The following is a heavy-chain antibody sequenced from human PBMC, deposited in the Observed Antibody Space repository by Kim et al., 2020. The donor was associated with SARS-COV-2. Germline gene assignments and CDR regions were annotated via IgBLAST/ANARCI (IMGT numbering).Heavy chain of an antibody. Sequence: GGSLRLSCAASGFTFSSYGMHWVRQAPGKGLEWVAVIWYDGSNKYYADSVKGRFTISRDNSKNTLYLQMNSLRAEDTAVYYCAREAISSGWSNYYFVYWGPGTLLTVSS. V-gene: IGHV3-33*01. J-gene: IGHJ4*02. CDR1: GFTFSSYG. CDR3: AREAISSGWSNYYFVY. CDR2: IWYDGSNK. D-gene: IGHD6-19*01.